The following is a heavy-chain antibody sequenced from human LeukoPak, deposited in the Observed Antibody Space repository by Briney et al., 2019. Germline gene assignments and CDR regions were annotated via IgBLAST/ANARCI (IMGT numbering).Heavy chain of an antibody. CDR3: ARGDILTGYYVY. CDR2: INPNSGGT. CDR1: GYTFSSYG. Sequence: GASVKVSCKASGYTFSSYGISWVRQAPGQGLEWMGRINPNSGGTNYAQKFQGRVTMTRDTSISTAYMELSRLRSDDTAVYYCARGDILTGYYVYWGQGTLVTVSS. D-gene: IGHD3-9*01. J-gene: IGHJ4*02. V-gene: IGHV1-2*06.